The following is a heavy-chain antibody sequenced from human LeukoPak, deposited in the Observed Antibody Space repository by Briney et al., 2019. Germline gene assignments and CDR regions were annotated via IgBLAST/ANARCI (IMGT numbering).Heavy chain of an antibody. CDR1: GFTFSSYG. CDR3: ARVQVGATRGTFDI. Sequence: GRSLRLSCAASGFTFSSYGMHWVRQAPGKGLEWVAVISYDESDTYYADSVKGRFTISRDNSKNTLSLQMNSLRPEDTAVYYCARVQVGATRGTFDIWGQGTMVTVSS. V-gene: IGHV3-30*03. J-gene: IGHJ3*02. D-gene: IGHD1-26*01. CDR2: ISYDESDT.